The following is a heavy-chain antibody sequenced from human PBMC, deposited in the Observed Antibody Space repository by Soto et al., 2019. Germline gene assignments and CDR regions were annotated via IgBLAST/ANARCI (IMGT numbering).Heavy chain of an antibody. Sequence: QLQLQESGPGLVKPSETLSLTCTVSGGSISSSSYYWGWIRQPPGKGLEWIGSIYYSGSTYYNPSLKRRVTISVDTSKNQFSLKLSSVTAADTAVYYCASHIVVVPAANYWYFDLWGRGTLVTVSS. CDR3: ASHIVVVPAANYWYFDL. D-gene: IGHD2-2*01. CDR1: GGSISSSSYY. CDR2: IYYSGST. V-gene: IGHV4-39*01. J-gene: IGHJ2*01.